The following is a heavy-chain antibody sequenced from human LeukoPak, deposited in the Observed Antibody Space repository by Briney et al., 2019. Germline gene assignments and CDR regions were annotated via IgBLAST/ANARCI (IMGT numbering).Heavy chain of an antibody. D-gene: IGHD2-2*01. V-gene: IGHV3-23*01. CDR3: AKVETSGGANCYALDY. J-gene: IGHJ4*02. CDR2: ISGSDGST. Sequence: GGSLRPSCAASGFTFSSYAMTWVRQAPDKGLEWVSAISGSDGSTYYADSVKGRFTISRDDSQNTLYLQMNSLSAEDTAVYYCAKVETSGGANCYALDYWGQGTLVTVSS. CDR1: GFTFSSYA.